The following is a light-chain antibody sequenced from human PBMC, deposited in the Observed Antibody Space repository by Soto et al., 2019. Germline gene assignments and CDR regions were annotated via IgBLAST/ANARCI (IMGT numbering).Light chain of an antibody. V-gene: IGKV3D-15*01. Sequence: EIVLTQSPGTLSLSPGERATLSCRASQSVSNNLAWYQQKPGQAPRLLIYGASSRATGIPDRFSGSGSGTDFTLTISSLQAEDVAVYYCQQYYSLPLTFGGGTKVDIK. CDR2: GAS. CDR3: QQYYSLPLT. J-gene: IGKJ4*01. CDR1: QSVSNN.